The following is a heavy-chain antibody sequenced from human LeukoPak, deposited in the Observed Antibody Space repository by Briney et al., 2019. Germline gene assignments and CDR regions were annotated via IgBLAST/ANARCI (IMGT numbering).Heavy chain of an antibody. J-gene: IGHJ4*02. CDR3: ARGDSSGVPDY. D-gene: IGHD3-22*01. Sequence: PGGSLRLSCAASGFTFSDSFMNWIRQAPGKGLEWLSYISHGGSNLDYAESVRGRFTISRDNANHSLYLQINSLRAEDTAVYYCARGDSSGVPDYWGQGTLVTVSS. CDR2: ISHGGSNL. V-gene: IGHV3-11*01. CDR1: GFTFSDSF.